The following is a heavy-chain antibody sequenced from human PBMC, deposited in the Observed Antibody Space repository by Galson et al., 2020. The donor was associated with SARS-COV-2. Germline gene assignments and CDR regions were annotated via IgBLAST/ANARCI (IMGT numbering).Heavy chain of an antibody. V-gene: IGHV3-23*01. Sequence: TGVSLRLSCAASGFTFSSYAMSWVRQAPGKGLEWVSGISGGGGNTSYADSVKGRFTISRDNSRNTLYVQMNSLRAEDTAVYYCATATPASPFYWGQGTLVTVS. CDR3: ATATPASPFY. CDR2: ISGGGGNT. CDR1: GFTFSSYA. J-gene: IGHJ4*02. D-gene: IGHD2-15*01.